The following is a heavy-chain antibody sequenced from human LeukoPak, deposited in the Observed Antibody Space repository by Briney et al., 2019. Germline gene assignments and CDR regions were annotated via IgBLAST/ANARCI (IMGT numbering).Heavy chain of an antibody. CDR1: GYTFTSYG. J-gene: IGHJ3*02. V-gene: IGHV1-18*01. Sequence: ASVKVSCKASGYTFTSYGISWVRQAPGQGLEWMGWISAYNGNTNYAQKLQGRVTMTTDTSTSTAYMELRSLRSDDTAVYYCARMYYSSTSCYTGPAFDIWGQGTMVTVSS. D-gene: IGHD2-2*02. CDR2: ISAYNGNT. CDR3: ARMYYSSTSCYTGPAFDI.